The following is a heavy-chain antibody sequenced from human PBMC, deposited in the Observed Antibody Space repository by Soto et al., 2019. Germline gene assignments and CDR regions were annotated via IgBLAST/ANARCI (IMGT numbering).Heavy chain of an antibody. CDR2: IYYSGST. V-gene: IGHV4-39*01. J-gene: IGHJ4*02. CDR1: GGSISSSSYY. D-gene: IGHD6-13*01. Sequence: QLQLQESGPGLVKPSETLSLTCTVSGGSISSSSYYWGWIRQPPGKGLEWIGSIYYSGSTYYNPSLKSRVTISVDTSKNQFSLKLSSVTAADTAVYYCARRLLRSAAGIDYWGQGTLVTVSS. CDR3: ARRLLRSAAGIDY.